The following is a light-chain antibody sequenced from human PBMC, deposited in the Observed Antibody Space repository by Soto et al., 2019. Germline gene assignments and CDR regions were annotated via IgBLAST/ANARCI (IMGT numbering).Light chain of an antibody. J-gene: IGLJ3*02. CDR1: SSDVGGYNY. V-gene: IGLV2-8*01. Sequence: QSALTQPPSASGSPGQSVTISCTGTSSDVGGYNYVSWYQQHPGKAPKLMIYEVTKRPSGVPDRFSGSKSGNTASLTVSGLQAEDEADYYCSSYAGSNAWAFGGGTKLTVL. CDR2: EVT. CDR3: SSYAGSNAWA.